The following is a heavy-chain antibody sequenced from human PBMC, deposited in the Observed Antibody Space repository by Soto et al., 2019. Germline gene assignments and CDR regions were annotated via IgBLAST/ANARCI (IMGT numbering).Heavy chain of an antibody. CDR2: IYYSGST. Sequence: SETLSLTCTVSGGSISSSSYYWGWIRQPPGKGLEWIGSIYYSGSTYYNPSLKSRVTISVDTSKNQFSLKLSSVTAADTAVYYCAGVLRYFDWLLRGSWFDPWGQGTLVTVSS. V-gene: IGHV4-39*01. J-gene: IGHJ5*02. CDR1: GGSISSSSYY. D-gene: IGHD3-9*01. CDR3: AGVLRYFDWLLRGSWFDP.